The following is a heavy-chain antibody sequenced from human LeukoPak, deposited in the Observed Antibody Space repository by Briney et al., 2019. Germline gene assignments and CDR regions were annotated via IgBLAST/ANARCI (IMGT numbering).Heavy chain of an antibody. J-gene: IGHJ4*02. CDR3: VKRATGSTKSVDY. D-gene: IGHD1-7*01. V-gene: IGHV3-7*01. CDR1: GFTFSRYW. Sequence: GGSLRLSCAASGFTFSRYWMSWVRQAPGKGLEWVANIKQDGSEQYYVDSVKGRFTISRDNAKNSLYLQMNSLRAEDTAVYYCVKRATGSTKSVDYWGQGTLVTVSS. CDR2: IKQDGSEQ.